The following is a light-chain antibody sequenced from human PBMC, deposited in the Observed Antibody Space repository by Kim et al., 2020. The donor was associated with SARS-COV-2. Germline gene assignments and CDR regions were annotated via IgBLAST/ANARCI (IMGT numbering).Light chain of an antibody. J-gene: IGKJ1*01. CDR2: DAS. V-gene: IGKV1-5*01. Sequence: SVGDRVTITRRASQSISRWLAWAQQKPGKAPKLLIYDASTLESWVTSRFSGSGYGTEFTLTIRSLQPDDFATYYCQQYDSYWTFGQGTKVDIK. CDR3: QQYDSYWT. CDR1: QSISRW.